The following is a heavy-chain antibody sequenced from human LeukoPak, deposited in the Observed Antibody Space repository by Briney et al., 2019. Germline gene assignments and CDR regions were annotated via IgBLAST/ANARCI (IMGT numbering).Heavy chain of an antibody. D-gene: IGHD6-19*01. CDR2: ISAYNGNT. J-gene: IGHJ6*03. V-gene: IGHV1-18*01. CDR3: AREKEYSSGWTNYYYYYMDV. Sequence: ASVKVSCKASGYTFTSYGISWVRQAPGQGLEWMGWISAYNGNTNYAQKLQGRVTMTTDTSTSTACMELRSLRSDDTAVYYCAREKEYSSGWTNYYYYYMDVWGKGTTVTSP. CDR1: GYTFTSYG.